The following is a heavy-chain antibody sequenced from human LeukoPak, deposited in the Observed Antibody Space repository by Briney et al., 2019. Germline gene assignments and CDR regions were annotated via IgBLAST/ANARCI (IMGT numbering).Heavy chain of an antibody. CDR2: IGYDGYDT. CDR1: GFSFSVYG. V-gene: IGHV3-30*02. D-gene: IGHD6-19*01. CDR3: VRDHSGWSLDP. Sequence: GGSLRLSCAASGFSFSVYGMHWVRQASGKGLELVAFIGYDGYDTYYADSVKGRFTISRDNAKNSLYLQMNSLRAEDTAVYYCVRDHSGWSLDPWGQGTLVTVSS. J-gene: IGHJ5*02.